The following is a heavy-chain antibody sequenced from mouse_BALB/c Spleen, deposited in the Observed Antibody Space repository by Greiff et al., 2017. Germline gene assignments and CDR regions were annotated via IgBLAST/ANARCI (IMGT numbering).Heavy chain of an antibody. CDR3: ARRLYFDY. CDR2: IYPGSGST. D-gene: IGHD3-2*02. J-gene: IGHJ2*01. V-gene: IGHV1-55*01. CDR1: GYNFTSYW. Sequence: QVQLQQPGAELVKPGTSVKLSCKASGYNFTSYWINWVKLRPGQGLEWIGDIYPGSGSTNYNEKFKSKATLTVDTSSSTAYMQLSSLASEDSALYYCARRLYFDYWGQGTTLTVSS.